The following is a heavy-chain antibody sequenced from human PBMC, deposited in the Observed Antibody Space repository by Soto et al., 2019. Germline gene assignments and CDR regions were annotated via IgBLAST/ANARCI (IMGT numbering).Heavy chain of an antibody. CDR1: GFTSSNYW. V-gene: IGHV3-74*01. J-gene: IGHJ3*01. CDR2: IKSDGSST. Sequence: GGSLRLSCAASGFTSSNYWMHWVRQAPGKGLVWVSRIKSDGSSTSYADSVKGRFTISRDNAKNTLYLQMNSLRAEDTAVYYCARGERGAFDLWGQGTMVTVSS. D-gene: IGHD2-21*01. CDR3: ARGERGAFDL.